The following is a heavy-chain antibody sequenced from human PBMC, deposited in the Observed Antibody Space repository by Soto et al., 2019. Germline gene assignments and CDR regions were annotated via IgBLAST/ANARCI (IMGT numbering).Heavy chain of an antibody. CDR2: INPSGRTI. D-gene: IGHD2-21*02. CDR1: GFTFSSFE. CDR3: AKDDFTDRGDDYFDY. Sequence: GESLNLSCVASGFTFSSFEMNWIRQSPGKGPEWIAVINPSGRTISYADSVKGRFTISRDNAENSVYLQLNSLRFEDTAVYYCAKDDFTDRGDDYFDYWGPGTLVTVSS. V-gene: IGHV3-48*03. J-gene: IGHJ4*02.